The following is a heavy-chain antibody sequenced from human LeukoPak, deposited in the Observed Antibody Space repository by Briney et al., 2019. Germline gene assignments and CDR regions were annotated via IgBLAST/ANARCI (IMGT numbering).Heavy chain of an antibody. CDR2: ISGSGGST. J-gene: IGHJ4*02. V-gene: IGHV3-23*01. CDR3: AKDRKSTSYDSSGYYYVPFFDY. CDR1: GFTFSSYA. Sequence: GGSLRLSCAASGFTFSSYAMSWVRQAPGKGLEWVSAISGSGGSTYYADSVKGRFTISRDNSKNTLYLQMNSLRAEDTAVYYCAKDRKSTSYDSSGYYYVPFFDYWGQGTLVTVSS. D-gene: IGHD3-22*01.